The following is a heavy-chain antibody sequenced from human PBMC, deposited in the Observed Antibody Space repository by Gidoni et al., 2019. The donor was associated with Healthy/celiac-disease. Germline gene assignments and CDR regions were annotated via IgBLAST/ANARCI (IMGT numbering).Heavy chain of an antibody. CDR2: LSYDGSNK. CDR1: GFPFRSYG. CDR3: AKDRHSVVVTAIPDY. Sequence: QVQLVESGGGVVQPGRSLRLSCAASGFPFRSYGMHWVRQAPGKGLEWVAVLSYDGSNKYYADSVKGRFTISRDNSKNTLYLQMNSLRAEDTAVYYCAKDRHSVVVTAIPDYWGQGTLVTVSS. D-gene: IGHD2-21*02. J-gene: IGHJ4*02. V-gene: IGHV3-30*18.